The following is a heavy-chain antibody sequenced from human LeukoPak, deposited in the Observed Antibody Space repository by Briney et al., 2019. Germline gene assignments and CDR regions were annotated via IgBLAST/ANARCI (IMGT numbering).Heavy chain of an antibody. J-gene: IGHJ2*01. D-gene: IGHD3-16*02. CDR1: GGSFSGYY. V-gene: IGHV4-34*01. Sequence: XETLSLTCAVYGGSFSGYYWSWIRQPPGRGLEGMGEINHSGSTNYNPSLKSRVTISVDRSKNQFSLKLSSVTAADTAVYYCARTYYDYVWGSYRSRSGLWYFDLWGRGTLVTVSS. CDR3: ARTYYDYVWGSYRSRSGLWYFDL. CDR2: INHSGST.